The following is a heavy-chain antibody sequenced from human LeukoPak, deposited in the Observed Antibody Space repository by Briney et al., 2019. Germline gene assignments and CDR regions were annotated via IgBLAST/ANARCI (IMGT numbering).Heavy chain of an antibody. CDR1: GGSITSGDYY. CDR3: ARGLSGDYSTG. V-gene: IGHV4-30-4*02. D-gene: IGHD4-11*01. J-gene: IGHJ4*02. Sequence: PSDTLSLTCTVSGGSITSGDYYWSWIRQPPGQGLEWIGYIYYSGSTYYNPSLKSRVTISVDTSKNQFSLKLSSVTAADTAVYYCARGLSGDYSTGWGQGTLVTVSS. CDR2: IYYSGST.